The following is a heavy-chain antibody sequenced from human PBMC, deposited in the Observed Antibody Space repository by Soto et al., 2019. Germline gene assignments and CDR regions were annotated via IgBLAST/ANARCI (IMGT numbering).Heavy chain of an antibody. Sequence: EVRLLESGGGLVQSGGSLRLSCAASGFTFSSFAMNWVRQAPGKGLEWVSTISVSGDTTTYADSVKGRFTISRDNSMDTLYLQMNSLRAEDTALYFCAKDGVGWVTTVSYFDFWGQGTRVTVSS. D-gene: IGHD4-4*01. CDR1: GFTFSSFA. J-gene: IGHJ4*02. V-gene: IGHV3-23*01. CDR2: ISVSGDTT. CDR3: AKDGVGWVTTVSYFDF.